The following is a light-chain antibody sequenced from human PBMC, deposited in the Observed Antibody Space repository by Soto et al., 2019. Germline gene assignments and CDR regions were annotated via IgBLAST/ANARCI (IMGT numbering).Light chain of an antibody. CDR3: QVWDSSSDLL. V-gene: IGLV3-21*04. CDR2: YDS. J-gene: IGLJ1*01. CDR1: NIGSKS. Sequence: SYVLTQPPSVSVAPGKTARITCGGNNIGSKSVHWYQQKPGQAPVLVIYYDSDRPSGIPERFSGSNSGNTATLTISRVEAGDEADYYCQVWDSSSDLLFGTGTKLTVL.